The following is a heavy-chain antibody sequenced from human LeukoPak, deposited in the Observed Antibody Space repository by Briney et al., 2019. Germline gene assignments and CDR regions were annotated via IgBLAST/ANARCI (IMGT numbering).Heavy chain of an antibody. CDR3: ARGTIFRPRRLSYYFDY. CDR2: MNPNSGNT. CDR1: GYTFTSYG. D-gene: IGHD3-3*01. Sequence: VASVKVSCKASGYTFTSYGISWVRQAPGQGLEWMGWMNPNSGNTGYAQKFQGRVTITRNTSISTAYMELSSLRSEDTAMYYCARGTIFRPRRLSYYFDYWGQGTLVTVSS. V-gene: IGHV1-8*03. J-gene: IGHJ4*02.